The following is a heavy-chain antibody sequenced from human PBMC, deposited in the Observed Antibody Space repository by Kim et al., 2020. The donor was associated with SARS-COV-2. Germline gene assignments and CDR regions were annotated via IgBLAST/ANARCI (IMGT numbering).Heavy chain of an antibody. J-gene: IGHJ6*02. V-gene: IGHV3-23*01. D-gene: IGHD2-8*02. CDR2: ISGSGGST. CDR3: AKDFSPTGDYYYGMDV. Sequence: GGSLRLSCAASGFTFSSYAMSWVRQAPGKGLEWVSAISGSGGSTYYADSVKGRFTISRDNSKNTLYLQMNSLRAEDTAVYYCAKDFSPTGDYYYGMDVWGQGTTVTVSS. CDR1: GFTFSSYA.